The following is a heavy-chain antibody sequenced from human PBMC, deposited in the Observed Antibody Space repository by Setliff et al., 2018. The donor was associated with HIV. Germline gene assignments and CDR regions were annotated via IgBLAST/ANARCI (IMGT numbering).Heavy chain of an antibody. V-gene: IGHV1-2*04. CDR1: GGAFISHT. CDR2: IIPILGIA. D-gene: IGHD3-22*01. Sequence: ASVKVSCKASGGAFISHTFTWVRQASGQGLEWMGRIIPILGIANYAQKFQGWITMTRDTSISTAYMELSRLRSDDTAVYYCARGIDYYDNSGYYRYYFDYWGQGTLVTVSS. J-gene: IGHJ4*02. CDR3: ARGIDYYDNSGYYRYYFDY.